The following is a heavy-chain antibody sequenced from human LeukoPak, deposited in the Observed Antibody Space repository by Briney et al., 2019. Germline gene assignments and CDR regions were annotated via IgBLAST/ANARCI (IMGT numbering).Heavy chain of an antibody. D-gene: IGHD2-15*01. J-gene: IGHJ5*02. CDR2: ISYDGSNK. Sequence: GGSLRLSCTASGFTFSSNGMHWVRQAPGKGLEWVAVISYDGSNKYYADSVKGRFTISRDNSKNTLYLQMNSLRAEDTAVYYCANFGWSWFDPWGQGTLVTVSS. V-gene: IGHV3-30*18. CDR1: GFTFSSNG. CDR3: ANFGWSWFDP.